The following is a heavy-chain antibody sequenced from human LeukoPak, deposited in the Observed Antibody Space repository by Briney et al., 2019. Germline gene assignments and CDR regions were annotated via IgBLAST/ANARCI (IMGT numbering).Heavy chain of an antibody. D-gene: IGHD3-22*01. J-gene: IGHJ3*02. CDR3: ARDFPVVRNAFDI. V-gene: IGHV4-4*02. Sequence: PSETLSLTCAVSGGSISSSNWWSWVRQPPGKGLEWIGEIYHSGSTNYNPSLKSRVTISVDTSKNQFSLKLSSVTAADTAVYYCARDFPVVRNAFDIWGQGTMVTVSS. CDR1: GGSISSSNW. CDR2: IYHSGST.